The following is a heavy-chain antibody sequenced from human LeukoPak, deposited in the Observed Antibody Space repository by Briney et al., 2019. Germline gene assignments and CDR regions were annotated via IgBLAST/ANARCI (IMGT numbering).Heavy chain of an antibody. CDR2: ISGSGGST. V-gene: IGHV3-23*01. Sequence: GGSLRLSCAASGFTFSSYAMSWVRQAPGKGLEWVSAISGSGGSTYYADSVRGRFTISRDNSKDTLYLQMNSLRAEDTAIYYCAKVSWANYFDYWGQGTLVTVSS. CDR1: GFTFSSYA. D-gene: IGHD6-13*01. CDR3: AKVSWANYFDY. J-gene: IGHJ4*02.